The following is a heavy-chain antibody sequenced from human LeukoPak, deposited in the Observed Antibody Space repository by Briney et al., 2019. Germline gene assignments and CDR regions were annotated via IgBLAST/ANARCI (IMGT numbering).Heavy chain of an antibody. Sequence: GGSLRLSCAASGCTLSSYSMNWVREAPGKGVEWVSSISSSSSDRYYADSVKGRVTIYRENAKKTLYMERKRLREEETGVYYGAGQGGLGGDYWGQGTLLTVSS. CDR3: AGQGGLGGDY. D-gene: IGHD6-25*01. CDR2: ISSSSSDR. CDR1: GCTLSSYS. V-gene: IGHV3-21*01. J-gene: IGHJ4*02.